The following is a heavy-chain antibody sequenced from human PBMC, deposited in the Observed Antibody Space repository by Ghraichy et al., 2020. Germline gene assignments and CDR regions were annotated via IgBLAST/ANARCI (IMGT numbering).Heavy chain of an antibody. V-gene: IGHV4-34*01. CDR3: ARKLRWWYYFDY. CDR2: INHSGST. CDR1: GGSFSGYY. D-gene: IGHD4-23*01. Sequence: ESLNISCAVYGGSFSGYYWSWIRQPPGKGLEWIGEINHSGSTNYNPSLKSRVTISVDTSKNQFSLKLSSVTAADTAVYYCARKLRWWYYFDYWGQGTLVTVSS. J-gene: IGHJ4*02.